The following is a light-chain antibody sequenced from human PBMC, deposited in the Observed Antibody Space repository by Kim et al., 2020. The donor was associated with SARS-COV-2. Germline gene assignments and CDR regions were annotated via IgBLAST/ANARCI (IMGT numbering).Light chain of an antibody. CDR1: VLTKKY. J-gene: IGLJ3*02. V-gene: IGLV3-27*01. Sequence: SYELTQPSSVSVSPGQTARITCSGDVLTKKYARWFQQKPGQAPVLVIYKDSERPSGIPERFSGSSSGATVTLTISGGQVEDEADYYCYSAADNNSWVFGGGTKLTVL. CDR3: YSAADNNSWV. CDR2: KDS.